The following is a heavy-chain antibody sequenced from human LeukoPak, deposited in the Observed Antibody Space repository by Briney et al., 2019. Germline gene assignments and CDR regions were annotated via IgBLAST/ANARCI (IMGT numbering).Heavy chain of an antibody. CDR1: GFTFSNYA. V-gene: IGHV3-23*01. Sequence: PGGSLRLSCAASGFTFSNYAMSWVRQAPGEGLEWVSDISGSGGSTYYADSVKGRFIISRDNSKNTLYLQMNNLRAEDTAVYYCHCSGGNCYKHWGQGTLVTVSS. CDR3: HCSGGNCYKH. D-gene: IGHD2-15*01. J-gene: IGHJ4*02. CDR2: ISGSGGST.